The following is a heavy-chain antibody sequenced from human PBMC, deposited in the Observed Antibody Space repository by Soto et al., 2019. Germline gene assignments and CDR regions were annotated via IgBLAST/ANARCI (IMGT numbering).Heavy chain of an antibody. V-gene: IGHV3-23*01. J-gene: IGHJ5*02. CDR2: ISGSGGST. CDR3: AKDLRTGIAAAPGEFDP. Sequence: GGSLRLSCAASGFTFSSYAMSWVRQAPGKGLEWVSAISGSGGSTYYADSVKGRFTISRDNSKNTLYLQMNSLRAEDTAVYYCAKDLRTGIAAAPGEFDPWGQGTLVTVSS. CDR1: GFTFSSYA. D-gene: IGHD6-13*01.